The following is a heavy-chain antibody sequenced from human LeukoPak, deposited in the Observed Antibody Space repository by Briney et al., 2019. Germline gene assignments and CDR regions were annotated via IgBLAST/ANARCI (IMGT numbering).Heavy chain of an antibody. CDR2: MNPNSGNT. Sequence: ASVTVSCKASGYTFTSYDINWVRQATGQGLEWMGWMNPNSGNTGYAQKFQGRVTMTRNTSISTAYMELSSLRSEDTAVYYCARGRSRVYYDSSGYKENDYWGQGTLVTVSS. CDR1: GYTFTSYD. CDR3: ARGRSRVYYDSSGYKENDY. D-gene: IGHD3-22*01. J-gene: IGHJ4*02. V-gene: IGHV1-8*01.